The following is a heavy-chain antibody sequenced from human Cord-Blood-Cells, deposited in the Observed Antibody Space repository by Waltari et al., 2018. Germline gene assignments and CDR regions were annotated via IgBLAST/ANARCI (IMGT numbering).Heavy chain of an antibody. CDR2: VDPEDGET. D-gene: IGHD6-13*01. J-gene: IGHJ3*02. CDR3: ATDPGIAAEGAFDI. CDR1: GYTFTDYY. Sequence: ATVKISCKVSGYTFTDYYMHWVQQAPGKGLEWMGLVDPEDGETIYAEKFQGRVTITADTSTDTAYMELSSLRSEDTAVYYCATDPGIAAEGAFDIWGQGTMVTVSS. V-gene: IGHV1-69-2*01.